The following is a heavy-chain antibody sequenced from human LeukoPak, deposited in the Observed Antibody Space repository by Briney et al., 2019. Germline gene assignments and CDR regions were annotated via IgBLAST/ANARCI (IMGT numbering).Heavy chain of an antibody. CDR3: ARHLSRAMIAPRGY. D-gene: IGHD3-22*01. CDR1: GGSISSSSYY. CDR2: IYYSGST. J-gene: IGHJ4*02. Sequence: SETLSLTCTVSGGSISSSSYYWGWIRQPPGKGLEWIGSIYYSGSTYYNPSLKSRVTISVDTSKNQFSLKLSSVTAADTAVYYCARHLSRAMIAPRGYWGQGTLVTVSS. V-gene: IGHV4-39*01.